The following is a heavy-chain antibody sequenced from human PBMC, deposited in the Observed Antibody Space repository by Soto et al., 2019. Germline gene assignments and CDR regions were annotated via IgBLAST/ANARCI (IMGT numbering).Heavy chain of an antibody. CDR3: ARQNYYYYYMAV. Sequence: SETLSLTCTVSGGSISSYYWSWIRQPPGKGLEWIGYIYYSGSTNYNPSLKSRVTISVDTSKNQFSLKLSSVTAADTAVYYCARQNYYYYYMAVWGKGTTVTVSS. CDR1: GGSISSYY. CDR2: IYYSGST. J-gene: IGHJ6*03. V-gene: IGHV4-59*08.